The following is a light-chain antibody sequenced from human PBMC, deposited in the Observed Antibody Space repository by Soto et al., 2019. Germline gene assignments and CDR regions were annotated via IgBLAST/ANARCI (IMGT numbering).Light chain of an antibody. Sequence: EIVLTQSPATLSLSPGERATLSCRASQSISSYLAWYRQKPGQAPSLVIYDASYRATGIPARFSGSGSGTDFTLTISSLEPEDFAVYYCQQSSNWPRTFGQGTKVEIK. CDR3: QQSSNWPRT. V-gene: IGKV3-11*01. CDR2: DAS. CDR1: QSISSY. J-gene: IGKJ1*01.